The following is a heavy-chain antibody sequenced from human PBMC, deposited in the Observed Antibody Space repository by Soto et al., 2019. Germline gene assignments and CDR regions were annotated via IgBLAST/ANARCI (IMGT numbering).Heavy chain of an antibody. Sequence: SETLSLTCTVSGGSISSYYWIWIRQPPGKGLEWIGYIYYSGSTKYNPSLKSRVTISVDTSKNQFSLQLSSVTAADTAVYYCARSGDRTGYYHYYMDVWGKGTTVTVSS. J-gene: IGHJ6*03. V-gene: IGHV4-59*08. CDR3: ARSGDRTGYYHYYMDV. CDR2: IYYSGST. D-gene: IGHD7-27*01. CDR1: GGSISSYY.